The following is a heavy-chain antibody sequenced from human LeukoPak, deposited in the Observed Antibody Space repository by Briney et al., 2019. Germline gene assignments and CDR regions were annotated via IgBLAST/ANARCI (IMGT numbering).Heavy chain of an antibody. V-gene: IGHV4-59*08. J-gene: IGHJ6*02. D-gene: IGHD4-11*01. CDR3: ARHLTTVTLYYYYGMDV. CDR2: IYYSGST. Sequence: SETLSLTCAVYGGSFSGYYWSWIRQPPGKGLEWIGYIYYSGSTNYNPSLKSRVTISVDTSKNQFSLKLSSVTAADTAVYYCARHLTTVTLYYYYGMDVWGQGTTVTVSS. CDR1: GGSFSGYY.